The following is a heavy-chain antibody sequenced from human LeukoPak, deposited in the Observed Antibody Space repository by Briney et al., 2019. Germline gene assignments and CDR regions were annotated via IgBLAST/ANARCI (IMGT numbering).Heavy chain of an antibody. CDR2: ISWNSGSI. CDR1: GFTFSDYA. Sequence: PGGSLRLSCAVSGFTFSDYAMSWVRQAPGRGLECVSGISWNSGSIGYADSVKGRFTISRDNAKNSLYLQMNSLRAEDTALYYCAKNLVPAYYYDSSGQPGAAFDIWGQGTMVTVSS. D-gene: IGHD3-22*01. V-gene: IGHV3-9*01. CDR3: AKNLVPAYYYDSSGQPGAAFDI. J-gene: IGHJ3*02.